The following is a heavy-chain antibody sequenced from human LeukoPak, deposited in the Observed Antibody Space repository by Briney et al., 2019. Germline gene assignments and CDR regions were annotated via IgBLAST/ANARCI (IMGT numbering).Heavy chain of an antibody. CDR2: MNPNNGNT. J-gene: IGHJ6*03. Sequence: ASVKVSCKASGYTFTSYDINWVRQVTGQGLEWMGWMNPNNGNTGYVRKFQGRVTMTRDTSIGTAYMELSSLRPEDTAVYYCARGRRDKPGRPWAVYSSSSPEYYYYMDVWGKGTTVTVSS. CDR3: ARGRRDKPGRPWAVYSSSSPEYYYYMDV. CDR1: GYTFTSYD. V-gene: IGHV1-8*01. D-gene: IGHD6-6*01.